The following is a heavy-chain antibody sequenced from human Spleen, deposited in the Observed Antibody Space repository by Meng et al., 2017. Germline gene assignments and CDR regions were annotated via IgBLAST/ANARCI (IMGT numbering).Heavy chain of an antibody. V-gene: IGHV1-2*06. D-gene: IGHD4-17*01. Sequence: QVQLVQSGAEVRKPGASVKVSCAVSGYTFTGYHMHWVRQAPGQGLGWMGRINPSSGGTNYAQKFQGRVTMTRDTSISTAYMELSRLISDDTAVYYCASGTVTRSDNWFDPWGQGTLVTVSS. J-gene: IGHJ5*02. CDR2: INPSSGGT. CDR1: GYTFTGYH. CDR3: ASGTVTRSDNWFDP.